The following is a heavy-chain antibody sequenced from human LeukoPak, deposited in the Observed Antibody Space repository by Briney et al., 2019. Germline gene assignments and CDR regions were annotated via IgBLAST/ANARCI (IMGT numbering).Heavy chain of an antibody. D-gene: IGHD2-2*01. CDR1: GYTFTSYG. Sequence: GASVKDSCKASGYTFTSYGISWVRQAPGQGLEWMGWISAYNGNTNYAQKLQGRVTMTTDTSTSTAYMELRSLRSDDTAVYYCTIVPAAMQAYYFDYWGQGTLVTVSS. V-gene: IGHV1-18*01. CDR3: TIVPAAMQAYYFDY. J-gene: IGHJ4*02. CDR2: ISAYNGNT.